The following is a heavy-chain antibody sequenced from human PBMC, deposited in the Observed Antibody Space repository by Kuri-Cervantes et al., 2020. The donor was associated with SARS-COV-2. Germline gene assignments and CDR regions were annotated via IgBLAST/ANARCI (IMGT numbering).Heavy chain of an antibody. D-gene: IGHD2-2*01. Sequence: GGSLRLSCLTSGFVFDFYEMNWVRQAPGKGLEWLAYISPTASTTYYADSVTGRFTISRDNAQNAVYLHMKSLRADDTAVYYCARVRAMDMWGQGTMVTVSS. CDR2: ISPTASTT. CDR1: GFVFDFYE. CDR3: ARVRAMDM. J-gene: IGHJ3*02. V-gene: IGHV3-48*03.